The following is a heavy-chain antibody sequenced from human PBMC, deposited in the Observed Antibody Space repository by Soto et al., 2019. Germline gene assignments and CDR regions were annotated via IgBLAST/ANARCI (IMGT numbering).Heavy chain of an antibody. CDR2: IWYDGSNK. Sequence: GGSLRLSCAASGFTFSSYGMHWVRQAPGKGLEWVAVIWYDGSNKYYADSVKGRFTISRDNSKNTLYLQMNSLRAEDTAVYYCARDSSSGYYLRRGEMKYWGQGTLVTVSS. CDR3: ARDSSSGYYLRRGEMKY. D-gene: IGHD3-22*01. CDR1: GFTFSSYG. J-gene: IGHJ4*02. V-gene: IGHV3-33*01.